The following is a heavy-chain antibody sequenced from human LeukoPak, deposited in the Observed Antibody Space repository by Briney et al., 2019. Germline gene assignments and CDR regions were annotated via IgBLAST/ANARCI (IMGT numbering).Heavy chain of an antibody. D-gene: IGHD3-9*01. CDR3: ARIYYDILTGYIFDY. CDR1: GGSISSGDYY. CDR2: IYYSGST. V-gene: IGHV4-30-4*08. Sequence: SETLALTCTVSGGSISSGDYYWSWIRQPPGMGLEWIGYIYYSGSTYYNPSLKSRVTISVDTSKNQFSLKLSSVTAADTAVYYCARIYYDILTGYIFDYWGQGTLVTVSS. J-gene: IGHJ4*02.